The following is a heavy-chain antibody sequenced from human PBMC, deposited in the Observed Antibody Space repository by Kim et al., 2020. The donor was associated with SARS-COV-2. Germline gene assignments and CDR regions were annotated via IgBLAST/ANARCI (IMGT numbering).Heavy chain of an antibody. D-gene: IGHD6-13*01. V-gene: IGHV3-15*01. CDR3: TTDYRDVTVAGA. J-gene: IGHJ5*02. Sequence: DYAAPVKGRFTISEDDSKNTVYLQMNNLETEDTAVYYCTTDYRDVTVAGAWGQGTLVTVSS.